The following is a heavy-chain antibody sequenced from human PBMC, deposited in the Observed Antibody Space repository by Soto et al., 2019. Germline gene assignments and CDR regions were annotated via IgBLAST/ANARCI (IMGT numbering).Heavy chain of an antibody. Sequence: ASVKVSCKASGYTFTSYGISWVRQAPGQGLEWMGWISAYNGNTNYAQKLQGRVTMTTDTSTSTAYMELRSLRSDDTAVYYCARDLAVAGTHHYYYYYYMDVWGKGTTVTVSS. CDR3: ARDLAVAGTHHYYYYYYMDV. D-gene: IGHD6-19*01. V-gene: IGHV1-18*01. CDR1: GYTFTSYG. J-gene: IGHJ6*03. CDR2: ISAYNGNT.